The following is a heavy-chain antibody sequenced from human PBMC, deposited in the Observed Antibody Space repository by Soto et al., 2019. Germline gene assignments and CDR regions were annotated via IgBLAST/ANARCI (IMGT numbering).Heavy chain of an antibody. J-gene: IGHJ4*02. D-gene: IGHD3-9*01. CDR3: ARGYDILTGYYAIDY. CDR1: GGSFSGYY. Sequence: SETLSLTCAVYGGSFSGYYWSWIRQPPGKGLEWIGEINHSGSTNYNPSLKSRVTISVDTSKNQFSLKLSSVTAADTAVYYCARGYDILTGYYAIDYWGQGTLVT. V-gene: IGHV4-34*01. CDR2: INHSGST.